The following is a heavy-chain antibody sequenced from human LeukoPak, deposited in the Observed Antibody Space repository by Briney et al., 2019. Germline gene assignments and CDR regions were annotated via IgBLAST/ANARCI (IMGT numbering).Heavy chain of an antibody. Sequence: GGSLRLSCVASGFTFSGCWMHWVRQVPGKGLVWVSRINSDGSSTRYADSVKGRFTISGDNAKNTLYLQMNSLRAEDTAVYYCARGGDGTVAPSVLRHWGQGTLVTVSS. D-gene: IGHD2-15*01. CDR2: INSDGSST. J-gene: IGHJ1*01. CDR3: ARGGDGTVAPSVLRH. CDR1: GFTFSGCW. V-gene: IGHV3-74*01.